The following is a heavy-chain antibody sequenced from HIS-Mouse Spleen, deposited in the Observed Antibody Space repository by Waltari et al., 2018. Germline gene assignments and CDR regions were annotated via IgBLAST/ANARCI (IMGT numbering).Heavy chain of an antibody. CDR1: GGSISSGGYY. Sequence: QVQLQESGPGLVKPSQTLSLTCTVSGGSISSGGYYWSWIRQHPGKGLGWIGYSYYSRVHYSNPSLKSRVTISVDTSKNQFSLKLSSVTAADTAVYYCARSPYYDFWSGYSDNWFDPWGQGTLVTVSS. V-gene: IGHV4-31*03. J-gene: IGHJ5*02. CDR3: ARSPYYDFWSGYSDNWFDP. D-gene: IGHD3-3*01. CDR2: SYYSRVH.